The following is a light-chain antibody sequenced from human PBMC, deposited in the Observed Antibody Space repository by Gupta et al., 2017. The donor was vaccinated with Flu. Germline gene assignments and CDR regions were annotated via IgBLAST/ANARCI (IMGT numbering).Light chain of an antibody. J-gene: IGKJ2*01. CDR1: QSVNNNL. Sequence: GTLSLSPGERATLACRASQSVNNNLLTWYQQKPGQAPRLLIYGASSRATGIPDRFSGSGSGTDFTLTIRRLEPEDFAVYYCQQYGIYLDTFGQGTKVEIK. CDR2: GAS. V-gene: IGKV3-20*01. CDR3: QQYGIYLDT.